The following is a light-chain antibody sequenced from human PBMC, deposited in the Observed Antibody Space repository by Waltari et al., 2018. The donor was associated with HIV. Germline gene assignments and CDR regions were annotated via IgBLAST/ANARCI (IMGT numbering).Light chain of an antibody. CDR1: SSTVGNNL. J-gene: IGLJ2*01. Sequence: SVLTQPPSVSAAPGQTVSISCSGFSSTVGNNLVSWYQEIPGTAPKLLIYDNNKRPSGIPDRFSGSKSATSATLVITGLQTGDEADYFCGTWDDSLNVVVFGGGTKVTV. CDR2: DNN. V-gene: IGLV1-51*01. CDR3: GTWDDSLNVVV.